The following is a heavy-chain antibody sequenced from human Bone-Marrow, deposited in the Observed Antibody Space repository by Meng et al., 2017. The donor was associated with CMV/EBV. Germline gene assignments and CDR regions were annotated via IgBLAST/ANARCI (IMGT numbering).Heavy chain of an antibody. V-gene: IGHV3-23*01. J-gene: IGHJ6*01. D-gene: IGHD2-2*02. Sequence: GGSLRLSCAASGFTFSNYAMSWVRQAPGKGLEWVSAIGGSIEDTFYTDSVKGRFTISRDNSKNTLYLQMNSLRAEDTAVYYCAKDGFYCSSTSCYTGVHYYGMDVWGQGTTVTGSS. CDR1: GFTFSNYA. CDR2: IGGSIEDT. CDR3: AKDGFYCSSTSCYTGVHYYGMDV.